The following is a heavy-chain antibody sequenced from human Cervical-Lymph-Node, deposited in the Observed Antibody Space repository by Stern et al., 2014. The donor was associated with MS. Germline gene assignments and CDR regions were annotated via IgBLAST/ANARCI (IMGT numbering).Heavy chain of an antibody. Sequence: DQLVESGGGVVQPGRSLRLSCAASGFTFSSYGMHWVRQAPGKGLAWVSVIWYDGSNNYYADSVKGRFTISRDNSKNTLYLQMNSLRAEDTAVYYCARVLSGYDSPDYWGQGTLVTVSS. CDR3: ARVLSGYDSPDY. D-gene: IGHD5-12*01. CDR1: GFTFSSYG. V-gene: IGHV3-33*01. J-gene: IGHJ4*02. CDR2: IWYDGSNN.